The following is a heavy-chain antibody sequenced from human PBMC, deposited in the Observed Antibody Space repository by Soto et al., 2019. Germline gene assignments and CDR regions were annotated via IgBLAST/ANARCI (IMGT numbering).Heavy chain of an antibody. D-gene: IGHD6-13*01. CDR2: IYPGDHET. J-gene: IGHJ4*02. CDR1: GYTFSNFW. V-gene: IGHV5-51*01. Sequence: GESLKISCQCSGYTFSNFWIVWVRQLPGKGLEWMGIIYPGDHETRYSPSFHGKVTISADKSINTAYLQWNSLEASDTAFYFCARSPRSSPYFDYWGQGALVTVS. CDR3: ARSPRSSPYFDY.